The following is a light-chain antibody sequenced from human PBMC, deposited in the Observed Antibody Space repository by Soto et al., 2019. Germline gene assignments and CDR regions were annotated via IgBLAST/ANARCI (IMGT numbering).Light chain of an antibody. J-gene: IGKJ5*01. CDR3: QQYNKWPLIT. CDR1: QSVSSN. Sequence: EIVLTQSPGTLSLSPGERATLSCRASQSVSSNLAWYQQKPGQAPRLLIYGASTRATGIPARFSGSGSGTEFTLIISSLQSEDFAVYYCQQYNKWPLITFGQGTRLEIK. V-gene: IGKV3-15*01. CDR2: GAS.